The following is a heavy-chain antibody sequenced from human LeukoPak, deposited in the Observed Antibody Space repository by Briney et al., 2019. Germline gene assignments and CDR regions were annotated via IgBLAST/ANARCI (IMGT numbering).Heavy chain of an antibody. CDR3: AREVNWRFDY. J-gene: IGHJ4*02. D-gene: IGHD1-1*01. CDR2: ISSNGSST. Sequence: PGGSLRLSCAASGFTFSSYTMYWVRQAPGKGLEYVSAISSNGSSTYYANSVKGRFTISRDNSKNTLYLQMGSLRGEDMAVYYCAREVNWRFDYWGQGTLVSVSS. V-gene: IGHV3-64*01. CDR1: GFTFSSYT.